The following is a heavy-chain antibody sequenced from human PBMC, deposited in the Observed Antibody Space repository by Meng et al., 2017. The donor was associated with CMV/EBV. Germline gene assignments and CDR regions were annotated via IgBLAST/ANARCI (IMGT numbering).Heavy chain of an antibody. CDR1: GYIFPGYY. Sequence: VHTVELGDAVQTPRTQVKVPSKTSGYIFPGYYMHGVRQAPGQGLKWMGWINPNSGGTNNAQKFQGRVTMTRDTSISTAYMELSRLRSDDTAVYYCATYIGNYINWYFDLWGRGTLVTVSS. CDR3: ATYIGNYINWYFDL. J-gene: IGHJ2*01. CDR2: INPNSGGT. D-gene: IGHD1-7*01. V-gene: IGHV1-2*02.